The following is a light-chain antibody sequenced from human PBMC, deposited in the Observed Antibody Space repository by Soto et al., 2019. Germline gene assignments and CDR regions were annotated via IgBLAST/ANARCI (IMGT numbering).Light chain of an antibody. Sequence: TQSPATLSVSVGDTATIACRASQRVSNHLAWYQQTPGQAPRLLIYVASSWHTGIPARFSGSGSGTDFTLTITSLEPEDFAIYYCQQRCGRAITFGQGTRLEIK. CDR2: VAS. V-gene: IGKV3-11*01. J-gene: IGKJ5*01. CDR1: QRVSNH. CDR3: QQRCGRAIT.